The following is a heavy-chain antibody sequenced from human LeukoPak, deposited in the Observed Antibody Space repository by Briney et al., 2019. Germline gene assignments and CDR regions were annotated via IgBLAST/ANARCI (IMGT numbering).Heavy chain of an antibody. J-gene: IGHJ4*02. CDR2: IIPIFGTA. D-gene: IGHD4-11*01. Sequence: SVKVSCKASGGTFSSYAISWVRQAPGQGLEWMGGIIPIFGTANYAQKFQGRVTITADESTSTAYMELSSLRSEDTAVYYCAGVTTFVGYDWYYFDYWGQGTLVTVSS. V-gene: IGHV1-69*13. CDR3: AGVTTFVGYDWYYFDY. CDR1: GGTFSSYA.